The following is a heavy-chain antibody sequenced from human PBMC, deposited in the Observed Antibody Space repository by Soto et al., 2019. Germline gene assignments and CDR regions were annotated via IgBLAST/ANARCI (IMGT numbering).Heavy chain of an antibody. CDR3: ARGTNWFDP. J-gene: IGHJ5*02. CDR2: ITSSSTYI. V-gene: IGHV3-21*01. Sequence: GGSLRLSCAASGFTFSSYVMHWVRQAPGKGLEWVSSITSSSTYIYYADLVKGRFTISRDNAKNSLYLQMNSLRAEDTAVYYCARGTNWFDPWGQGTLVTVSS. CDR1: GFTFSSYV.